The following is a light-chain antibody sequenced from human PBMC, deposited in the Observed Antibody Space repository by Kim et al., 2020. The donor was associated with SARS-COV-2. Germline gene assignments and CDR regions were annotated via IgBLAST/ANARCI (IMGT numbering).Light chain of an antibody. CDR3: QQYADLRSVT. CDR1: QDISNY. V-gene: IGKV1-33*01. J-gene: IGKJ5*01. CDR2: DAS. Sequence: SVRDRVTITCQASQDISNYLNWYQQKVGKAPKLLIYDASTLETGVPSRFSGSGSGTDFTFTITSLQPEDIATYYCQQYADLRSVTFGQGTRLEIK.